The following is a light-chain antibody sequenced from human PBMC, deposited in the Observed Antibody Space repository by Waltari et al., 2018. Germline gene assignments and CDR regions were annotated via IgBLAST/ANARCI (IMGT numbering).Light chain of an antibody. J-gene: IGKJ2*01. CDR3: QQYDKWLRYS. V-gene: IGKV3-15*01. CDR2: GAS. CDR1: QSISTN. Sequence: IVMTQSPATLSVSPGERATLSCRASQSISTNLAWFQEKPGQAPRLPIYGASTMATGVPARFSGSGSGTYFTLVISSLQSEDFAVYYCQQYDKWLRYSFGQGTKLEIK.